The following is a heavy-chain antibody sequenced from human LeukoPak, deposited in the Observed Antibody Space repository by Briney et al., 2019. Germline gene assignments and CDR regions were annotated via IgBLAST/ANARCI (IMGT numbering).Heavy chain of an antibody. J-gene: IGHJ4*02. CDR3: AKEYTPSSPLGELDS. D-gene: IGHD6-6*01. V-gene: IGHV3-30*02. Sequence: GGSLRLSCAVSGFSFSSYAVHWVRQAPGKGLEWVALIRHDETNEYYADSVQGRFTISRDTSKNTLYLQMNSLRAEDTAVYYCAKEYTPSSPLGELDSWGQGTLVTVSS. CDR2: IRHDETNE. CDR1: GFSFSSYA.